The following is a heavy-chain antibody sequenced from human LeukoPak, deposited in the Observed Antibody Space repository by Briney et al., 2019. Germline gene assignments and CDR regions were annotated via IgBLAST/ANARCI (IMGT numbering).Heavy chain of an antibody. V-gene: IGHV3-23*01. Sequence: PGGSLRLSCAASGFTFSNYAMSWVRQAPGKGLEWVSAISGSGGSTYYADSVKGRFTISRDNSKNTLYLQMNSLKAEDTAVYYCARTSSPGAGIFYYFDYWGQGTLVTVSS. J-gene: IGHJ4*02. CDR3: ARTSSPGAGIFYYFDY. D-gene: IGHD6-13*01. CDR1: GFTFSNYA. CDR2: ISGSGGST.